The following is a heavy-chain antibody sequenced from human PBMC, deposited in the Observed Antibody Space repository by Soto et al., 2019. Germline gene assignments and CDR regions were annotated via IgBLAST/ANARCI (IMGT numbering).Heavy chain of an antibody. V-gene: IGHV4-59*08. J-gene: IGHJ4*02. CDR1: GGSISSYY. Sequence: PSETLSLTCTVSGGSISSYYWSWIRQPPGKGLEWIGYIYYSGSTNYNPSLKSRVTISVDTSKNQFSLKLSSVTAADTAVYYCASSPELDYGDPYYFDYWGQGTLVTVSS. CDR3: ASSPELDYGDPYYFDY. CDR2: IYYSGST. D-gene: IGHD4-17*01.